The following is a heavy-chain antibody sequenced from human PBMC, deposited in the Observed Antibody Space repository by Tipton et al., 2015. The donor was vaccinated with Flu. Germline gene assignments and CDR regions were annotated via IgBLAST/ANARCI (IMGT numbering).Heavy chain of an antibody. Sequence: TLSLTCTVSGGSVSSSPYYWGWVRQSPGKGLEWIGTIDYSGNTHYNPSLESRVSISVAKMQFSLSLSSVTAADTAVYYCARVGPDSSGLDWGQGTRVTVSS. CDR2: IDYSGNT. CDR1: GGSVSSSPYY. CDR3: ARVGPDSSGLD. J-gene: IGHJ4*02. V-gene: IGHV4-39*07. D-gene: IGHD3-22*01.